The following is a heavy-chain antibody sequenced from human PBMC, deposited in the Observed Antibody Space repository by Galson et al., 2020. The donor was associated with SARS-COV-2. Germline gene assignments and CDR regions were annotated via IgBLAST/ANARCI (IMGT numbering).Heavy chain of an antibody. J-gene: IGHJ4*02. Sequence: ASETLSLTCTVSGGSISSYYWSWIRQPPGKGLEWIGYIYYSGSTNYNPSLKSRVTISVDTSKNQFSLKLSSVTAADTAVYYCAGESIGRIDYWGQGTLVTVSS. CDR2: IYYSGST. CDR1: GGSISSYY. CDR3: AGESIGRIDY. V-gene: IGHV4-59*01. D-gene: IGHD6-6*01.